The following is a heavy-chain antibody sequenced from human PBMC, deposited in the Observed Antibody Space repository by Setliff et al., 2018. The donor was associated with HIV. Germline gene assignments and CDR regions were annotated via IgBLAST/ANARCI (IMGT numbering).Heavy chain of an antibody. CDR2: ISYSGKS. CDR1: GVPTSASTYY. D-gene: IGHD6-13*01. V-gene: IGHV4-39*02. CDR3: ARQGGFSSSSYPRNYVDV. J-gene: IGHJ6*03. Sequence: SETLSLTCTVSGVPTSASTYYWGRIRQPPGKGLDWIGYISYSGKSYYNPSLKSRVTISVDTSNNHFSLRLNSVTAADTAVYYCARQGGFSSSSYPRNYVDVWGNGTTVTVSS.